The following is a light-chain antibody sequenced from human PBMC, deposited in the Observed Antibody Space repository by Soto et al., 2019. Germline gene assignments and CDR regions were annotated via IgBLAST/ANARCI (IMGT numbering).Light chain of an antibody. J-gene: IGKJ1*01. Sequence: EIVLTQSPGTLSLSPGERATLPCRASQSVSNNYLAWYQQKPGQAPRLLIYGASNRATGIPDRFSGSGSGTDFTLTISRLEPEDFGVYYCQQYGSSYWTFGQGTKVDIK. V-gene: IGKV3-20*01. CDR2: GAS. CDR1: QSVSNNY. CDR3: QQYGSSYWT.